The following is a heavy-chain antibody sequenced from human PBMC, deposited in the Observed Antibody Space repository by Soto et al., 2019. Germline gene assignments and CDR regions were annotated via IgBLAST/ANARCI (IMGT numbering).Heavy chain of an antibody. D-gene: IGHD3-3*01. CDR3: AKVPSRITIFPNWFDP. CDR1: GFTSSSYA. V-gene: IGHV3-23*01. J-gene: IGHJ5*02. Sequence: GGSLRLSCAASGFTSSSYAMSWVRQAPGKGLEWVSAISGSGGSTYYADSVKGRFTISRDNSKNTLYLRMNSLRAEDTAVYYCAKVPSRITIFPNWFDPWGQGTLVTVSS. CDR2: ISGSGGST.